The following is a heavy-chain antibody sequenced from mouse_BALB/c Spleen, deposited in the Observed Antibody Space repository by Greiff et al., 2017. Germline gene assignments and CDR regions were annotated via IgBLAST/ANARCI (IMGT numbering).Heavy chain of an antibody. Sequence: EVQLVESGGGLVQPGGSRKLSCAASGFTFSSFGMHWVRQAPEKGLEWVAYISSGSSTIYYADTVKGRFTISRDNPKNTLFLQMTSLRSEDTAMYYCARCYDYDWFAYWGQGTLVTVSA. CDR3: ARCYDYDWFAY. V-gene: IGHV5-17*02. D-gene: IGHD2-4*01. J-gene: IGHJ3*01. CDR2: ISSGSSTI. CDR1: GFTFSSFG.